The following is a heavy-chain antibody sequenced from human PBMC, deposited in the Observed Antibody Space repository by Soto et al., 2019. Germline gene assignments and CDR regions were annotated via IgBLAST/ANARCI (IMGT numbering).Heavy chain of an antibody. V-gene: IGHV3-9*01. CDR2: IGCNSENI. Sequence: LQLEESGGGLVQPGKSLRLSCAGSGFTFDDYSMHWARQAPGKGLEWVAHIGCNSENIEYADSVRGRFTISRDNTRNSIFLQLTSLRVDDTALYYCAKFSGMSTAIDFWGRGTLVTVSS. D-gene: IGHD3-10*01. J-gene: IGHJ4*02. CDR1: GFTFDDYS. CDR3: AKFSGMSTAIDF.